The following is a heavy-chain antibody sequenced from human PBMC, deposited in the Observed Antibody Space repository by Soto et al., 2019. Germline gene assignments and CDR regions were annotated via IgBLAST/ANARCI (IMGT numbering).Heavy chain of an antibody. CDR2: IIPIFGTA. J-gene: IGHJ5*02. CDR1: GGTFSSYA. D-gene: IGHD6-19*01. CDR3: ARSLPLIEVAGTNWFEP. V-gene: IGHV1-69*01. Sequence: QVQLVQSGAEVKNPGSSVKVSCKASGGTFSSYAISWVRQAPGQGLEWMGGIIPIFGTANYAQKFQGRVTITADESTRPAYMELSSLIAEDTAVYYCARSLPLIEVAGTNWFEPSGQGTLVTVSS.